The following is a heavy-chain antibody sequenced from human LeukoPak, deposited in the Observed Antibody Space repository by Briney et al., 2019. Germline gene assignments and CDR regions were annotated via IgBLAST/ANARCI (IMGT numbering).Heavy chain of an antibody. D-gene: IGHD3-22*01. V-gene: IGHV1-58*02. CDR2: IVVGSGNT. Sequence: SVKVSCKASGVTFTSSAMQWVRQARGQRLEWIGWIVVGSGNTNYAQKFQERVTITRDMSTSTAYMELSSLRSEDTAVYYCAAAIQNYDSSGFDWFDPWGQGTLVTVSS. J-gene: IGHJ5*02. CDR1: GVTFTSSA. CDR3: AAAIQNYDSSGFDWFDP.